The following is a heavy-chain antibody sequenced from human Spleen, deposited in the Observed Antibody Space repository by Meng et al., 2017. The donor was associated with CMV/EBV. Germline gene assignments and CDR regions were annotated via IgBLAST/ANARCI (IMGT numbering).Heavy chain of an antibody. Sequence: GGSLRLSCAASGFTFSSYGMHWVRQAPGKGLEWVAVISYDGSNKYYADSVKGRFTISRDNSKNTLYLQMNSLRAEDTAIYYCARESRGTGTTDPPFDYWGQGTLVTVSS. J-gene: IGHJ4*02. D-gene: IGHD1-7*01. CDR3: ARESRGTGTTDPPFDY. V-gene: IGHV3-30*19. CDR1: GFTFSSYG. CDR2: ISYDGSNK.